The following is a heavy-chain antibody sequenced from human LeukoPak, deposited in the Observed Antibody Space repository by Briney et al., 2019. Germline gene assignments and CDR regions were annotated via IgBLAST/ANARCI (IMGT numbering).Heavy chain of an antibody. Sequence: ATVKVSCKVSGYTLTELSMHWVRQAPGKGLEWMGGFDPEDGETIYAQKFQGRVTMTEDTSTDTAYMELSSLRSEDTAVYYCATTPTMVRCCFDYWGQGTLVTVSS. D-gene: IGHD3-10*01. CDR2: FDPEDGET. J-gene: IGHJ4*02. V-gene: IGHV1-24*01. CDR3: ATTPTMVRCCFDY. CDR1: GYTLTELS.